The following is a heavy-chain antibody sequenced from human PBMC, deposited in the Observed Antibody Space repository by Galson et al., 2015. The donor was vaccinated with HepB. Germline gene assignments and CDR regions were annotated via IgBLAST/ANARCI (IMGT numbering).Heavy chain of an antibody. CDR1: GFSFRNAW. Sequence: SLRLSCAASGFSFRNAWMSWVRQAPGKGLEWVGRIKSKTDGGTTDYAAPVKGRFTISRDDSKNTLYLQMSSLKTEDTAVYFWATEEIEDYGDFRNWFDPWGQGTLVTVSS. V-gene: IGHV3-15*01. J-gene: IGHJ5*02. CDR3: ATEEIEDYGDFRNWFDP. D-gene: IGHD4-17*01. CDR2: IKSKTDGGTT.